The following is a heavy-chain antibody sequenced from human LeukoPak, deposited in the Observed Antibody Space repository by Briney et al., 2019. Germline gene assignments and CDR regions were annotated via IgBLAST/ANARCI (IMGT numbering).Heavy chain of an antibody. CDR3: ASRSYGYYFDY. CDR1: GGSISSYY. V-gene: IGHV4-59*01. Sequence: SETLSLTCTVSGGSISSYYWSWIRQPPGKGLEWIGYIYYSGSTNCNPSLKSRVTISIDTSKNQFSLKLSSVTAADTAVYYCASRSYGYYFDYWGQGTLVTVSS. CDR2: IYYSGST. D-gene: IGHD3-16*01. J-gene: IGHJ4*02.